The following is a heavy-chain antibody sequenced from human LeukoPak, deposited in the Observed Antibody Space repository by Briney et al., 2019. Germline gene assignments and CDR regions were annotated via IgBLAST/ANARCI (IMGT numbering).Heavy chain of an antibody. CDR1: GGSVSSSYY. Sequence: SDTLSPTCTVSGGSVSSSYYWGWIRQPPGKGLEWIGSICSGGNICSNPSLESRVTISVDSSRSHFFLQLTSVTAADTAVYFCARDGPWKSDYWGRGTLVTVSS. J-gene: IGHJ4*02. V-gene: IGHV4-39*02. CDR3: ARDGPWKSDY. CDR2: ICSGGNI. D-gene: IGHD1-1*01.